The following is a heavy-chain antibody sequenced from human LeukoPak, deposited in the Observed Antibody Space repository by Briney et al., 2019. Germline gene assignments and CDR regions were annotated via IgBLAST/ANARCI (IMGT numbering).Heavy chain of an antibody. J-gene: IGHJ4*02. D-gene: IGHD1-14*01. Sequence: GGSLRLSCAASGFTFSSYSMNWVRQAPGKGLEWVSYISSSGSTIYYADSVKGRFTISRDNAKNSLYLQMNSLRAEDTAVYYCAREITPTDYWGQGTLVTVSS. CDR2: ISSSGSTI. V-gene: IGHV3-48*04. CDR3: AREITPTDY. CDR1: GFTFSSYS.